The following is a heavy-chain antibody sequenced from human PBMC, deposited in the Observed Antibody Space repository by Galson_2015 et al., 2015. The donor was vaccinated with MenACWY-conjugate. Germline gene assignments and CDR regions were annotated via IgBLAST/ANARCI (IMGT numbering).Heavy chain of an antibody. J-gene: IGHJ3*01. CDR2: IYWDDDR. D-gene: IGHD3-16*01. CDR1: GFSLTTSGVG. Sequence: PALVKPTQTLTLTCTFSGFSLTTSGVGVGWIRQPPGKALEWLALIYWDDDRRYSPSLRTRFAITKDTSRNQVVFTVANMDPVDTATYYCVHIVITYGGLSGDDALDVLGLGTVVTVSS. V-gene: IGHV2-5*02. CDR3: VHIVITYGGLSGDDALDV.